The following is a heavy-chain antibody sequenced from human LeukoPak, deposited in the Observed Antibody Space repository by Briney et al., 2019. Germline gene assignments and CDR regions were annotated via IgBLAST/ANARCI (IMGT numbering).Heavy chain of an antibody. CDR2: VDDSGST. CDR3: ARDRIAVASNWIDP. CDR1: GDSISSSY. J-gene: IGHJ5*02. Sequence: SETLSLTCSVSGDSISSSYWTWIRQPPGKGLEWIGNVDDSGSTKYNPPLKSRVTMSVDPSKNQFSLKLNSVTAADTAVYYCARDRIAVASNWIDPWGQGTLVTVSS. V-gene: IGHV4-59*01. D-gene: IGHD6-19*01.